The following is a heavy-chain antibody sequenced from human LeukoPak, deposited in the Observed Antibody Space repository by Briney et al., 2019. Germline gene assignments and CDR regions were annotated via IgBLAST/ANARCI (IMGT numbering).Heavy chain of an antibody. CDR2: INPNSGGT. J-gene: IGHJ6*02. Sequence: ASVTVSCKASGYTFTGYYMHWVRQAPGQGLEWMGRINPNSGGTNYAQKFQGRVTMTRDTSISTAYVELSRLRSDDTAVYYCARAHGSGIYGMDVWGQGTTVTVSS. V-gene: IGHV1-2*06. CDR3: ARAHGSGIYGMDV. CDR1: GYTFTGYY. D-gene: IGHD3-10*01.